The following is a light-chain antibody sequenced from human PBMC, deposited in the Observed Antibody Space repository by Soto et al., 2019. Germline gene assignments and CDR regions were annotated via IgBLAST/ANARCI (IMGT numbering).Light chain of an antibody. J-gene: IGKJ2*01. CDR1: QSVSSNY. Sequence: EIVLTQSPGTLSLSPGESATLSCRASQSVSSNYLAWYQQRPGQAPRLLIFAASTRATGIPDRFSGSVSGTDFTLTISRLEPEDFAVYSCQQYGSSPYTFGQGTKVEIK. CDR2: AAS. V-gene: IGKV3-20*01. CDR3: QQYGSSPYT.